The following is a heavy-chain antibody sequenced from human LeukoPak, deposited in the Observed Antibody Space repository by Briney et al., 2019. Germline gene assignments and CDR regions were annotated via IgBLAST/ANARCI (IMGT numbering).Heavy chain of an antibody. J-gene: IGHJ6*02. D-gene: IGHD2-2*01. V-gene: IGHV4-31*03. CDR1: GGSISSGGYY. CDR2: IYYSGST. Sequence: SETLSLTCTVSGGSISSGGYYWSWIRQHPGKGLEWIGYIYYSGSTYYNPSLKSRVTISVDTSKNQSSLKLSSVTAADTAVYYCARDPCSSTSCYGPYYYGMDVWGQGTTVTVSS. CDR3: ARDPCSSTSCYGPYYYGMDV.